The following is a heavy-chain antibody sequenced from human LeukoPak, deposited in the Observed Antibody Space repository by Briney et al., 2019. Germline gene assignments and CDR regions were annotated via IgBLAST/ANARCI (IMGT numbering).Heavy chain of an antibody. D-gene: IGHD4-23*01. Sequence: GASVKVSCKASGYTFTGNYMHWVRQAPGQRLEWMGIINPSGGSTSYAQKFQGRVTMTRDMSTSTDYMELSSLRSEDTAVYYCARDNSVEDTAWWFDPWGQGTLVTVSS. J-gene: IGHJ5*02. CDR2: INPSGGST. V-gene: IGHV1-46*01. CDR3: ARDNSVEDTAWWFDP. CDR1: GYTFTGNY.